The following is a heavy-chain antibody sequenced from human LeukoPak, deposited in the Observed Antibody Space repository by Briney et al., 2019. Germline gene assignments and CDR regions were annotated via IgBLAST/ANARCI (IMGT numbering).Heavy chain of an antibody. CDR1: GGSFSGYY. D-gene: IGHD2-15*01. J-gene: IGHJ6*04. Sequence: SETLSLTCADHGGSFSGYYWSWIRQPPGKGLEWIGEINHSASTNYNPSLKSRVTISVDTSKNQFSLKLSSVTAADTAVYYCASRYCSGGSCYLSYYGMDVWGKGTTVTVSS. CDR2: INHSAST. V-gene: IGHV4-34*01. CDR3: ASRYCSGGSCYLSYYGMDV.